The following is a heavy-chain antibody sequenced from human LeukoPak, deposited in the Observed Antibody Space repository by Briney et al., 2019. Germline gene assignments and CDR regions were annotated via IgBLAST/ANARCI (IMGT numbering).Heavy chain of an antibody. D-gene: IGHD4-17*01. CDR3: ARAATVTAESAFGY. Sequence: PGGSLRLPCAASGFTFSDYYMSWIRQAPGKGLEWVSYISSSGSTIYYADSVKGRFSISRANAKNSLYLQMGSLRTEDMAVYYCARAATVTAESAFGYWGQGTLVTVSS. CDR2: ISSSGSTI. V-gene: IGHV3-11*04. CDR1: GFTFSDYY. J-gene: IGHJ4*02.